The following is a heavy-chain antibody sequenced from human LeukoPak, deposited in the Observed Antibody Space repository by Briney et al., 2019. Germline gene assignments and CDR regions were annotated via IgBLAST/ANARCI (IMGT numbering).Heavy chain of an antibody. CDR2: IYYSGST. CDR3: ARLNRATGKGWFDP. J-gene: IGHJ5*02. V-gene: IGHV4-59*01. Sequence: PSETLSLTCTVSGGSISSYYWSWIRQPPGNRLEWIGYIYYSGSTNYNPSLKSRVTISVDTSENQFSLKLSSVTAADTAVYYCARLNRATGKGWFDPWGQGTLVTVSS. D-gene: IGHD1-14*01. CDR1: GGSISSYY.